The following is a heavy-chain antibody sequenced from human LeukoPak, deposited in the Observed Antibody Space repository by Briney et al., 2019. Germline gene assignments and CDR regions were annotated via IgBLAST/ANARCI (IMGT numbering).Heavy chain of an antibody. D-gene: IGHD5-12*01. CDR2: INTNTGNP. CDR1: GYTLTTYA. V-gene: IGHV7-4-1*02. Sequence: ASVKVSCKASGYTLTTYALNWVRQAPGQGLEWMGWINTNTGNPTYAQGFTGRFVFSLDTSVGTTYLQISSLKVEDTAVYYCARDQGGYVYKGIDYWGQGTLVTVSS. J-gene: IGHJ4*02. CDR3: ARDQGGYVYKGIDY.